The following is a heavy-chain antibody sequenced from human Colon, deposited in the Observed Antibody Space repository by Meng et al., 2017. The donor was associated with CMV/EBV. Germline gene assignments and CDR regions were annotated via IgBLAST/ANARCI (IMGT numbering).Heavy chain of an antibody. Sequence: ASVKVSCKASGYTFSTYGISWVRQAPGQGLEWMGWISTNNGNTNYAQKVQGRVTLTTDTSTSIAYLELRSLRSDDTAVHYCASEYDGRGNYGMDVWGQGTAVTVSS. CDR1: GYTFSTYG. CDR3: ASEYDGRGNYGMDV. V-gene: IGHV1-18*01. J-gene: IGHJ6*02. CDR2: ISTNNGNT. D-gene: IGHD3-22*01.